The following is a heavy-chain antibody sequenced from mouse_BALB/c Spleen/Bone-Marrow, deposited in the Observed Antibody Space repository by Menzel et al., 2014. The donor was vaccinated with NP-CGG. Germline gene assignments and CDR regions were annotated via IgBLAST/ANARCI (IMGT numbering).Heavy chain of an antibody. CDR2: ISGGGSYT. Sequence: EVLLVESGGGLVKSGGSLKLSFAASGFSFNSYGMSWVRQTPEKRLEWVATISGGGSYTFYPDSVQGRFTISRGNAKNNLYLQLSSLRSEDTALYDCARHAYYDLTDVSIVHWAQATLVTVSA. CDR3: ARHAYYDLTDVSIVH. J-gene: IGHJ3*01. CDR1: GFSFNSYG. V-gene: IGHV5-9-2*01. D-gene: IGHD2-4*01.